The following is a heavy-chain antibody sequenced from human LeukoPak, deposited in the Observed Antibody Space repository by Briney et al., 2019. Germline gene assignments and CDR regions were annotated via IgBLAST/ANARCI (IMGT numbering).Heavy chain of an antibody. V-gene: IGHV1-69*02. D-gene: IGHD3-22*01. CDR1: GGTFSSYT. CDR3: ARSRYDSSGSTFDY. CDR2: IIPILGIA. Sequence: GASVKVSCKASGGTFSSYTISWVRQAPGQGLEWMERIIPILGIANYAQKFQGRVTITADKSTSTAYMELSSLRSEDTAVYYCARSRYDSSGSTFDYWGQGTLVTVSS. J-gene: IGHJ4*02.